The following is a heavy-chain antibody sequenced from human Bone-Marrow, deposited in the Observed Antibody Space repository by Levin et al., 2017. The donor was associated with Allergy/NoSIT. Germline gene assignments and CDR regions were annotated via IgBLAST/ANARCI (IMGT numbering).Heavy chain of an antibody. D-gene: IGHD3-22*01. CDR3: ARDVRRLHYDTSGFYF. CDR2: ISAYNGDT. J-gene: IGHJ4*02. Sequence: GESLKISCRDSGSTFKYYGFSWVRQAPGQGLEWMGWISAYNGDTHYAHNLQDRVTMTTDTSTNTAYMELRSLISDDTAMYYCARDVRRLHYDTSGFYFGGQGTLLTVSS. V-gene: IGHV1-18*01. CDR1: GSTFKYYG.